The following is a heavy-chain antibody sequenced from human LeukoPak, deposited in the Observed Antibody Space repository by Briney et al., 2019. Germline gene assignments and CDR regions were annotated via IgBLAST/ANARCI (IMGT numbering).Heavy chain of an antibody. Sequence: GGSLRLSCAASGFTFSSYSMNWVRQAPGKGLEWVSSISSSSSYIYYADSVKGRFTISGDNAKNSLYLQMNSLRAEDTAVYYCARGGNYCTGGVCLEYYFDYWGQGTLVTVSS. J-gene: IGHJ4*02. CDR2: ISSSSSYI. V-gene: IGHV3-21*01. CDR1: GFTFSSYS. D-gene: IGHD2-8*02. CDR3: ARGGNYCTGGVCLEYYFDY.